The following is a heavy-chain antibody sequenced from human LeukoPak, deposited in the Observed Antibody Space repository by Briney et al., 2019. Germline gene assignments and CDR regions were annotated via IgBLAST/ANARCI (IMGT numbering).Heavy chain of an antibody. CDR1: GYTFTNYG. D-gene: IGHD1-26*01. Sequence: GASVKVSCKASGYTFTNYGISWMRQAPGQGLEWMGWITTYSGYTNYAQKFQGRVTMTTDTSTSTAYMELRSLRSDDAAVYYCARLSGSYYIFDYWGQGTLVTVSS. CDR2: ITTYSGYT. J-gene: IGHJ4*02. V-gene: IGHV1-18*01. CDR3: ARLSGSYYIFDY.